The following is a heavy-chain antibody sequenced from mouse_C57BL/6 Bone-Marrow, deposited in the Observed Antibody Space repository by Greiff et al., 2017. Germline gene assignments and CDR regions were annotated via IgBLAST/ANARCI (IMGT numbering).Heavy chain of an antibody. Sequence: QVQLQQPGAELVMPGASVKLSCKASGYTFTSYWMHWVKQRPGQGLEWIGEIDPSDSYTNYNQKFKGKSTVTVDKSSSTAYMQLSSLTSEDSAVYYCARMRYYGSREDFDVWGTGATVTVSS. CDR2: IDPSDSYT. CDR1: GYTFTSYW. J-gene: IGHJ1*03. CDR3: ARMRYYGSREDFDV. V-gene: IGHV1-69*01. D-gene: IGHD1-1*01.